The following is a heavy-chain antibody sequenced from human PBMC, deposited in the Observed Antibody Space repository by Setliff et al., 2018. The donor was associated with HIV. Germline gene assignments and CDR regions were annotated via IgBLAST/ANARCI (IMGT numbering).Heavy chain of an antibody. CDR3: ARSPSARLYFDY. CDR2: IYSSRSN. CDR1: GGSISSSNW. Sequence: SETLSLTCTVSGGSISSSNWWSWVRQPPEQGLQWIGEIYSSRSNSYNPSLKSRVTISVDTSKNQFSLRLSSVTAADTAVYFCARSPSARLYFDYWGQGTLVTVSS. V-gene: IGHV4-4*02. J-gene: IGHJ4*02.